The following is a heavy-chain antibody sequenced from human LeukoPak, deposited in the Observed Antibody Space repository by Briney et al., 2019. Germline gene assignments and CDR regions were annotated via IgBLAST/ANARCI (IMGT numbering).Heavy chain of an antibody. V-gene: IGHV1-2*06. D-gene: IGHD2/OR15-2a*01. J-gene: IGHJ3*02. CDR2: INPNSGVT. CDR1: GYTFTSYY. Sequence: ASVKVSCKASGYTFTSYYMHWVRQAPGQGLEWMGRINPNSGVTHYAQKFQGRVTMTRDTSISTAYMELSRLRSDDTAVYYCASLSNPDAFDIWGQGTMVTVSS. CDR3: ASLSNPDAFDI.